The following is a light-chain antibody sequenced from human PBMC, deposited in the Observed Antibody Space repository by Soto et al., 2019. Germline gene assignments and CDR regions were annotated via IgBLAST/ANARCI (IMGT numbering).Light chain of an antibody. Sequence: EIVLTQSPGTLSLSPGERATLSCRASQSVSSSYLAWYQQKPGQAPRLLIYGASSRATGIPDRFSGSGSGTDFTLTISRLEPVDFAVYYCQQYGSAPQTFRQGTKVEIK. V-gene: IGKV3-20*01. J-gene: IGKJ1*01. CDR1: QSVSSSY. CDR2: GAS. CDR3: QQYGSAPQT.